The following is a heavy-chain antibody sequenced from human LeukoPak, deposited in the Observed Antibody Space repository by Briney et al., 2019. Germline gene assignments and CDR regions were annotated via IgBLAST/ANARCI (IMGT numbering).Heavy chain of an antibody. CDR3: ARGGYSYGNHYYYYGMDV. Sequence: ASVKVSCKASGYTFTGYYMHWVRQAPGQGLEWMGWINPNSGGTNYAQKFQGRVTMTRDTSISTAYMKLSRLRSDDTAVYYCARGGYSYGNHYYYYGMDVWGQGTTVTVSS. D-gene: IGHD5-18*01. CDR1: GYTFTGYY. J-gene: IGHJ6*02. V-gene: IGHV1-2*02. CDR2: INPNSGGT.